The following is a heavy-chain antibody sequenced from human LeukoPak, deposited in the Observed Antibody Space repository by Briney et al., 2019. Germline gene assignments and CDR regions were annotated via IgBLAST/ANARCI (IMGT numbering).Heavy chain of an antibody. D-gene: IGHD2-15*01. J-gene: IGHJ5*02. CDR1: GCSISSYY. CDR3: ARVVVAAFTKGWFDP. Sequence: SETLSLTCTVSGCSISSYYWSWIRQPPGKRLEWIGYIYYSGSTNYNPSLKSRVTISVDTSKNQFSLKLSSVTAADTAVYYCARVVVAAFTKGWFDPWGQGTLVTVYS. V-gene: IGHV4-59*01. CDR2: IYYSGST.